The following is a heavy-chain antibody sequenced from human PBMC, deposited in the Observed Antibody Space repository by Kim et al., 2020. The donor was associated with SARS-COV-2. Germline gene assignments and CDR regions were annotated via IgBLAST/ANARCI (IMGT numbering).Heavy chain of an antibody. V-gene: IGHV3-49*02. J-gene: IGHJ4*02. D-gene: IGHD3-22*01. CDR3: TRAYYDSRGYYFVYFDF. Sequence: VKGRVTISRDHSNSIAYLHMNSLKTEDTAVYYCTRAYYDSRGYYFVYFDFWGQGTLVTVSS.